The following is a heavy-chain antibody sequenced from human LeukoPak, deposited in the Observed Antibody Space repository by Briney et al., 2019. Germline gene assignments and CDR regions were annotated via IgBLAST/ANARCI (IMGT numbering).Heavy chain of an antibody. Sequence: GGSLRLSCTASGFTFSGYSMNWIRQAPGKGLEWVSSFGTRSTSIYHAGSVKGRFTISRDNAKNSLYLQMNSLRAEDTAVYYCARSPYGSEYYYYGMDVWGQGTTVTVSS. CDR1: GFTFSGYS. D-gene: IGHD3-10*01. CDR3: ARSPYGSEYYYYGMDV. CDR2: FGTRSTSI. J-gene: IGHJ6*02. V-gene: IGHV3-21*01.